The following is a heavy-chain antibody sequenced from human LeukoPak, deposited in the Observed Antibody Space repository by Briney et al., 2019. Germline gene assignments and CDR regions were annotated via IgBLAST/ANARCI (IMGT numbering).Heavy chain of an antibody. V-gene: IGHV3-23*01. Sequence: PGGSLRLSCTASGLTFSAYAMMWVRQAPGKGPEWVSAIRGGGGSAFYADSVKGRFTISRDNSKYTLFLQMNSLRAEDTAVYYCARDPNGDYIGAFDMWGLGTMVTVSS. CDR1: GLTFSAYA. D-gene: IGHD4-17*01. CDR2: IRGGGGSA. J-gene: IGHJ3*02. CDR3: ARDPNGDYIGAFDM.